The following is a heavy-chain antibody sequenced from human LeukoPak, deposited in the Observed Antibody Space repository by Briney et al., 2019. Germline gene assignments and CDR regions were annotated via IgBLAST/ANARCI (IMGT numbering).Heavy chain of an antibody. CDR2: INWNGGST. J-gene: IGHJ4*02. V-gene: IGHV3-20*04. CDR1: GFTFDDYG. Sequence: GGSLRLSCAASGFTFDDYGMSWVRQAPGKGLEWVSGINWNGGSTGYADSVKGRFTISRDNAKNSLYLQMNSLRAEDTAIYYCAKHLTRMSFFDYWGQGTLATVSS. CDR3: AKHLTRMSFFDY.